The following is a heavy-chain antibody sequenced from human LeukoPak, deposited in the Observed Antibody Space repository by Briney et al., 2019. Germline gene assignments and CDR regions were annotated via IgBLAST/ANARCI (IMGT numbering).Heavy chain of an antibody. V-gene: IGHV3-30*18. J-gene: IGHJ4*02. Sequence: GGSLRLSCAASGFTFSSYGMHWVRQAPGKGLEWVAVISYDGSNKYYADSVKGRFTISRDNSKNTLYLQMNSLRAEDTAVYYCAKDLDYYDGSGSYYWGQGTLVTVSS. CDR2: ISYDGSNK. D-gene: IGHD3-22*01. CDR3: AKDLDYYDGSGSYY. CDR1: GFTFSSYG.